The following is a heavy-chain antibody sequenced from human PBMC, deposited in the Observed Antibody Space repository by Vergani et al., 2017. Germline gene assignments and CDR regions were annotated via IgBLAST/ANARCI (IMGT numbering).Heavy chain of an antibody. V-gene: IGHV4-34*01. CDR1: GGSFSGYY. CDR2: INHSGST. J-gene: IGHJ4*02. CDR3: ARVPMVRAIDY. D-gene: IGHD3-10*01. Sequence: QVQLQQWGAGLLKPSETLSLTCAVSGGSFSGYYWSWIRQPPGKGLDWIGEINHSGSTNYNPSLKSRVTISVDTSKNQFSLKLSSVTAADTAVYYCARVPMVRAIDYWGQGTLVTVSS.